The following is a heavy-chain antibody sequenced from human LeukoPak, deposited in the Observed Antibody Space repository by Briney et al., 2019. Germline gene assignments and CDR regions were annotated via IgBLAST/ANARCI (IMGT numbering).Heavy chain of an antibody. V-gene: IGHV4-4*07. CDR2: IYTSGST. CDR3: AIYDSSGAYFQH. Sequence: SETPSLTCTVSGGSISSYYWTWIRQPAGKGLEWIGRIYTSGSTDFDPSLKSRVTMSVDKSKNQFSLKLTSVTAADTAVYFCAIYDSSGAYFQHWGQGTLVTVSS. CDR1: GGSISSYY. J-gene: IGHJ1*01. D-gene: IGHD3-22*01.